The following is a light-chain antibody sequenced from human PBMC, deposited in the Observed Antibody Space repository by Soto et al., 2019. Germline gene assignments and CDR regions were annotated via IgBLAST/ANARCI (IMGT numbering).Light chain of an antibody. CDR3: QHFGGTTFT. CDR2: GAS. CDR1: QSVSSSY. Sequence: EIVLTQSPGTLSLSPGEGATLSCRASQSVSSSYIAWYQQRPGQTPSLLIYGASTRATGIPDRFSGSGSGTHFTLTISRLEPGDFAAYYCQHFGGTTFTFGQGTRLEI. V-gene: IGKV3-20*01. J-gene: IGKJ5*01.